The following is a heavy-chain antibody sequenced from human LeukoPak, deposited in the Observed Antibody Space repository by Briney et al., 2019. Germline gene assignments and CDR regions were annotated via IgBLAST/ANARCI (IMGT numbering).Heavy chain of an antibody. V-gene: IGHV4-39*01. CDR2: IYYSGST. D-gene: IGHD2-15*01. CDR3: ARRDSGGYYYYMDV. Sequence: SETLSLTCTVSGGSISSSSYYWGWIRQPPGKGLEWIGSIYYSGSTYYNPSLKSRVTISVDTSKNQFSLKLSSVTAADTAVYYCARRDSGGYYYYMDVWGKGTTVTVSS. CDR1: GGSISSSSYY. J-gene: IGHJ6*03.